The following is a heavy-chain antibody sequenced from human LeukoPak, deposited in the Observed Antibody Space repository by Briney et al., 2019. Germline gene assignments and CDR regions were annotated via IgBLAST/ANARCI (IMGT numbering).Heavy chain of an antibody. D-gene: IGHD3-22*01. J-gene: IGHJ4*02. CDR3: ARRLSSYYYDSSGSYYFDY. Sequence: SETLSLTCAVYGGSFSGYYWSWIRQPPGKGLEWIGEINHSGSTNYNPSLKSRVTISVDTSKNQFSLKLSSVTAADTAVYYCARRLSSYYYDSSGSYYFDYWGQGILVTVS. CDR1: GGSFSGYY. V-gene: IGHV4-34*01. CDR2: INHSGST.